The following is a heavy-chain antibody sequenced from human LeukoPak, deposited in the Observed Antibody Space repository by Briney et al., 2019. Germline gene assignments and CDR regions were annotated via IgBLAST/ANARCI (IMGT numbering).Heavy chain of an antibody. CDR3: ARHIRYCSGGTCYDYYMDV. D-gene: IGHD2-15*01. J-gene: IGHJ6*03. CDR2: IYPGDSDT. V-gene: IGHV5-51*01. CDR1: GYSFTSYW. Sequence: GESLKISCKGSGYSFTSYWIGRVRQMPGKGLEWMGVIYPGDSDTRYSPSFQGQVTISADKSISTAYLQWSSLKASDTAMYYCARHIRYCSGGTCYDYYMDVWGKGTTVTVSS.